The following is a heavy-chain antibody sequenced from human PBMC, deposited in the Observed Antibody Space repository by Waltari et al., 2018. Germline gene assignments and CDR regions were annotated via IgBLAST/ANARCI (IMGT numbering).Heavy chain of an antibody. CDR3: ARLGRIGASPQTYYCDY. Sequence: QVQLQESGPGLVKPSETLSLTCTVSGGSISSYYWSWIRQPPGKGLEWIGYISYSGSTNYHTALKSRVTISVDTSKNQFSLKLSSVSAADTAVYYCARLGRIGASPQTYYCDYWGQGTLVTVSS. J-gene: IGHJ4*02. CDR2: ISYSGST. CDR1: GGSISSYY. V-gene: IGHV4-59*08. D-gene: IGHD5-12*01.